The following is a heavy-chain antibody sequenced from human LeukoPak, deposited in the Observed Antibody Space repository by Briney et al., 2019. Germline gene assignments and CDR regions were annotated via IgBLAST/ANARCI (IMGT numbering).Heavy chain of an antibody. Sequence: PGGSLRLSCAASGFTFSRYSMNWVRQAPGKGLEWVSSISSSRTTYYADSVRGRFTISRDNAQNSLFLQMNSLRAEDTAVYYCARVVDHDYGDYYLDYWGQGTLVTVSS. CDR3: ARVVDHDYGDYYLDY. J-gene: IGHJ4*02. D-gene: IGHD4-17*01. CDR1: GFTFSRYS. CDR2: ISSSRTT. V-gene: IGHV3-48*01.